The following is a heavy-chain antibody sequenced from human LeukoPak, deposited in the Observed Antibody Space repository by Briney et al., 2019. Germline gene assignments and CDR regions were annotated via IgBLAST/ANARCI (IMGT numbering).Heavy chain of an antibody. CDR3: ARDLVVVVPAAILETTPETYGMDV. CDR1: GFTFSSYA. V-gene: IGHV3-30-3*01. CDR2: ISYDGSNK. Sequence: PGGSLRLSCAASGFTFSSYAMHWVRQAPGKGLEWVAVISYDGSNKYYADSVKGRFIISRGNSKNTLYLQMNSLRAEDTAVYYCARDLVVVVPAAILETTPETYGMDVWGLGTTVTVSS. J-gene: IGHJ6*02. D-gene: IGHD2-2*02.